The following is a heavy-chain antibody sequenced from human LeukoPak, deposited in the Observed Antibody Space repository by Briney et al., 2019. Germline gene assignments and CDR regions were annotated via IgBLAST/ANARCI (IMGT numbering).Heavy chain of an antibody. Sequence: GGSLRLSCAASGFTVSSNYMSWVRQAPGKGLEWVSVIYSGGSTYYADSVKGRFTISRHNSKNTLYLQMNSLRAEDTAVYYCARGYRDYDSSGSIYYFDYWGQGTPVTVSS. CDR3: ARGYRDYDSSGSIYYFDY. CDR1: GFTVSSNY. V-gene: IGHV3-53*04. CDR2: IYSGGST. D-gene: IGHD3-22*01. J-gene: IGHJ4*02.